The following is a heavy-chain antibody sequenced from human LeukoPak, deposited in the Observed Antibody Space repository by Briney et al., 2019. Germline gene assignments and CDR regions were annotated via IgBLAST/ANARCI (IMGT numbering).Heavy chain of an antibody. CDR1: GGSISSYY. CDR2: IYTSGST. J-gene: IGHJ3*02. Sequence: TPSETLSLTCTVSGGSISSYYWSWIRQPAGKGLEWIGRIYTSGSTNYNPSLKSRVTISVDTSKNQFSLKLSSVTAADTAVYYCARRATWFSSRSAFDIWGQGTMVTVSS. CDR3: ARRATWFSSRSAFDI. V-gene: IGHV4-4*07. D-gene: IGHD6-19*01.